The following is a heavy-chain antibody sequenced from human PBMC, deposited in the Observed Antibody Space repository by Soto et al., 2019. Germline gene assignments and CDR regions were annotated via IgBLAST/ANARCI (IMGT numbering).Heavy chain of an antibody. CDR3: TTDHGSSSWYLAYYYYYGMDV. D-gene: IGHD6-13*01. CDR2: IKSKTDGGTT. CDR1: GFTFSNAW. Sequence: GGSLRLSCAASGFTFSNAWMNWVRQAPGKGLEWVGRIKSKTDGGTTDYAAPVKGRFTISRDDSKNTLYLQMNSLKTEDTAGYYCTTDHGSSSWYLAYYYYYGMDVWGQGTTVTVSS. J-gene: IGHJ6*02. V-gene: IGHV3-15*07.